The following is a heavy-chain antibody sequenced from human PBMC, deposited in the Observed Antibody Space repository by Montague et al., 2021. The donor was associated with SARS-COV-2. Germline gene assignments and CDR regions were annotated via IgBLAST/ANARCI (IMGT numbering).Heavy chain of an antibody. D-gene: IGHD2-2*01. CDR3: ARARVVVPTTRYWFDP. CDR1: GGSISSGGYY. V-gene: IGHV4-31*03. J-gene: IGHJ5*02. Sequence: TLSLTCTVSGGSISSGGYYWSWIRQHPGKGLEWIGYIYYSGSTYYNPSLKSRLTISVDTSKNRFSLKLSSVTAVDTAMYYCARARVVVPTTRYWFDPWGQGTLVTVSS. CDR2: IYYSGST.